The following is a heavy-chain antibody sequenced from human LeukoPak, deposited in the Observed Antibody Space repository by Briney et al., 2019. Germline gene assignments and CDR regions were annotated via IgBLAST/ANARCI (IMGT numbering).Heavy chain of an antibody. J-gene: IGHJ4*02. CDR2: IYLGGSET. V-gene: IGHV5-51*01. CDR1: GYDFSTYW. D-gene: IGHD5-24*01. CDR3: ARASRDGYNQNFDH. Sequence: GESLKISCKGLGYDFSTYWNAWVRQGPGKGLEWMGIIYLGGSETRYDPSFQGQVTISADRSTSTAYLQWSSLRASDTAMYYCARASRDGYNQNFDHWGQGTLVTVSS.